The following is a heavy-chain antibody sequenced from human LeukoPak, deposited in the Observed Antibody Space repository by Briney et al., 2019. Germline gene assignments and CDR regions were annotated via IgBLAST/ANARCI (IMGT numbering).Heavy chain of an antibody. D-gene: IGHD3-16*01. CDR2: MNLNNGKA. V-gene: IGHV1-8*01. J-gene: IGHJ6*03. Sequence: ASVKVSCKASGYTFSNHDINWVRQAPGQGLEWMGRMNLNNGKADYALKFQGRVSMTRDTSISTAYMELSRLRSDDTAVYYCARDLPRREIWGYYNYMDVWGKGTTVTISS. CDR3: ARDLPRREIWGYYNYMDV. CDR1: GYTFSNHD.